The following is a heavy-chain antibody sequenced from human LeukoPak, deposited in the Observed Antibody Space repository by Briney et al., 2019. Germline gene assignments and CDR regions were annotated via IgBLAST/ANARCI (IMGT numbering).Heavy chain of an antibody. J-gene: IGHJ1*01. CDR1: GGSLSSNNW. D-gene: IGHD3-22*01. CDR2: LNHSGST. CDR3: ARAPGKYYYDSSGYHYRKYFQH. Sequence: SGTLSLTCAVSGGSLSSNNWWSWVRQPPGKGLEWIGELNHSGSTNYNPSLKSRVTISVDTSKNQFSLKLSSVTAADTAVYYCARAPGKYYYDSSGYHYRKYFQHWGQGTLVTVSS. V-gene: IGHV4-4*02.